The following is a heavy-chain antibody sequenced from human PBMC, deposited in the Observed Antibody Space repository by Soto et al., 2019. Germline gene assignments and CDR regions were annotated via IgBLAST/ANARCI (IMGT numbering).Heavy chain of an antibody. CDR2: IIPIFGTA. Sequence: QVQLVQSGAEVKKPGSSVKVSCKASGGTFSSYAISWVRQAPGQGLEWMGGIIPIFGTANYAKKFQGRVTITADESTSTAYMELSSLRSEDTAVYYCARDRYCGGDCYEYYFDYWGQGTLVTVSS. J-gene: IGHJ4*02. D-gene: IGHD2-21*02. CDR1: GGTFSSYA. V-gene: IGHV1-69*01. CDR3: ARDRYCGGDCYEYYFDY.